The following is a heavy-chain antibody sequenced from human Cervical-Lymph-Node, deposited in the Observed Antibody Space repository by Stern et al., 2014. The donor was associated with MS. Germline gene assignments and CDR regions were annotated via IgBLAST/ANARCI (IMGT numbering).Heavy chain of an antibody. CDR2: IIPILDTP. V-gene: IGHV1-69*01. CDR1: GGTFSSYA. J-gene: IGHJ4*02. D-gene: IGHD4-17*01. Sequence: VQLEESGAEVKKPGSSVKVSCKASGGTFSSYAINWVRQAPGRGLEWMGGIIPILDTPNYAQNFQGRVTITADESTSTAYMELSSLGSDDTAVYYCAKAAVTTASFDSWGQGTLVTVSS. CDR3: AKAAVTTASFDS.